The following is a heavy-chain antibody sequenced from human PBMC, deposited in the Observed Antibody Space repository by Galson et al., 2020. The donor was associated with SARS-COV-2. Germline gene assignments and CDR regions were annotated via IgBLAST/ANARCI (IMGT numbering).Heavy chain of an antibody. J-gene: IGHJ4*02. Sequence: HGESLKISCTGSGYSFTSYWISWVRQMPGKGLEWMGRIDPSDSYTNYSPSFQGHVTISADKSISTAYLQWSSLKASDTAMYYCARFSWGSGNFDYWGQGTLVTVSS. CDR3: ARFSWGSGNFDY. D-gene: IGHD3-16*01. CDR1: GYSFTSYW. V-gene: IGHV5-10-1*01. CDR2: IDPSDSYT.